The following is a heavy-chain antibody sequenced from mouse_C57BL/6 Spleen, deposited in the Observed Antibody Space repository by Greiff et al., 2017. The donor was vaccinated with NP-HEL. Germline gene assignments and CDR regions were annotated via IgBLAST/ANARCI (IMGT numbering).Heavy chain of an antibody. J-gene: IGHJ3*01. D-gene: IGHD1-1*01. CDR3: ARHHYYGTSWFAY. V-gene: IGHV5-12*01. CDR1: GFTFSDYY. Sequence: EVMLVESGGGLVQPGGSLKLSCAASGFTFSDYYMYWVRQTPEKRLEWVAYISNGGGSTYYPDTVKGRFTISRDNAKNTLYLQMSRLKSEDTAMYYCARHHYYGTSWFAYWGQGTLVTVSA. CDR2: ISNGGGST.